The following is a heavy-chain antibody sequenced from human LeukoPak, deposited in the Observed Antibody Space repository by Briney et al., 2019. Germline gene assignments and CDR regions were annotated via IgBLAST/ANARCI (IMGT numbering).Heavy chain of an antibody. D-gene: IGHD2-21*01. J-gene: IGHJ4*02. CDR1: GFTFSSYA. V-gene: IGHV3-23*01. CDR2: ISASGGST. CDR3: AKDLSLGLVADFDY. Sequence: GGSLRLSCAASGFTFSSYAMSWVRQAPGKGLERGSAISASGGSTYYADSVKGRLTISRDNSKNSLYLQMNSLRAEDTAVYYCAKDLSLGLVADFDYWGQGTLVTVSS.